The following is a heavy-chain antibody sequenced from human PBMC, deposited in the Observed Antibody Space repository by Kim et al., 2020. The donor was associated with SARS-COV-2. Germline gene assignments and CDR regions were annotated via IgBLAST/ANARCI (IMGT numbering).Heavy chain of an antibody. CDR1: GFMFSGHD. Sequence: GGSLRLSCAASGFMFSGHDMLWVRQSAGDRLERVSAIGTLADTFYPASVRGRFTISRDNARNSLYLQMDSLRAGDTAVYYCVRGFGSGWRLAFDIWGQGT. V-gene: IGHV3-13*01. CDR3: VRGFGSGWRLAFDI. D-gene: IGHD6-25*01. J-gene: IGHJ3*02. CDR2: IGTLADT.